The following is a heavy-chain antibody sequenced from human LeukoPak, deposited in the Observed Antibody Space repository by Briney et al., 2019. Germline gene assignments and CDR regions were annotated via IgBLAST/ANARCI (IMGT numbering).Heavy chain of an antibody. D-gene: IGHD3-3*01. CDR3: AREGYYDFWSGYSDDAFDI. Sequence: PSETLSLTCAVYGGSFSDYYWSWIRQSPGKGLEWIGEINHSGSTNYNPSLKSRVTISVDTSKNQFSLKLSSVTAADTAVYYCAREGYYDFWSGYSDDAFDIWGQGTMVTVSS. CDR2: INHSGST. V-gene: IGHV4-34*01. J-gene: IGHJ3*02. CDR1: GGSFSDYY.